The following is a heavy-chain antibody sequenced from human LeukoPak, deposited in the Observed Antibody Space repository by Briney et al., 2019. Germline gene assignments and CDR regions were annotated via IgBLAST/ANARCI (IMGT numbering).Heavy chain of an antibody. CDR3: ARQKNYGDYYPTFDY. V-gene: IGHV4-4*07. D-gene: IGHD4-17*01. CDR2: IYSSGST. J-gene: IGHJ4*02. Sequence: SETLSLTCTVSGVSISSYYWNWIRQPAGKGLEWIGRIYSSGSTNYNPSLKSRVTISVDTSKNQFSLKLSSVTAADTAVYYCARQKNYGDYYPTFDYWGQGTLVTVSS. CDR1: GVSISSYY.